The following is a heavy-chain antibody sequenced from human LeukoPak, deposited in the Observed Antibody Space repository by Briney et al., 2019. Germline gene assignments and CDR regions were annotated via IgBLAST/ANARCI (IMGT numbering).Heavy chain of an antibody. V-gene: IGHV3-64D*06. CDR3: ASTNYRGGSTGYNWFDP. D-gene: IGHD2-15*01. Sequence: GGSLRLSCSASGFPFNTYAIHWVRQAPGKGLEYVAGISSNGDNTDFADSAKGRFTISRDNSKSTLFLQMNSLRAEDTAVYYCASTNYRGGSTGYNWFDPWGQGTLVTVSS. CDR1: GFPFNTYA. J-gene: IGHJ5*02. CDR2: ISSNGDNT.